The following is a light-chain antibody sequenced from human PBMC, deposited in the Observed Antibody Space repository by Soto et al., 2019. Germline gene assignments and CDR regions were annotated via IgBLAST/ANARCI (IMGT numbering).Light chain of an antibody. J-gene: IGKJ2*01. Sequence: EIVVAQSPGTLSLSPGDTVTLSCTASQSVPARYVAWYQQRPGQVPRLLIFGASHRPTGIPDRFSGSGSGTDFTLTISRLESEDFAVYCCQLYGSLPTFGQGTRLEIK. V-gene: IGKV3-20*01. CDR3: QLYGSLPT. CDR2: GAS. CDR1: QSVPARY.